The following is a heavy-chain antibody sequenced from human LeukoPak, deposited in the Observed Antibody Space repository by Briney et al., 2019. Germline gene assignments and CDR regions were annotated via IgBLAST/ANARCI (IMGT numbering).Heavy chain of an antibody. D-gene: IGHD1-26*01. Sequence: ASVKVSCKASGGTFSSYAIVWVRQAPGQGLEWMGGIIPIFGTADYAQKFQGRVTITADESTSTAYMDLSSLRSEDTAVYYCALGVLWGPFDYWGQGTLVTVSS. CDR3: ALGVLWGPFDY. V-gene: IGHV1-69*13. CDR2: IIPIFGTA. CDR1: GGTFSSYA. J-gene: IGHJ4*02.